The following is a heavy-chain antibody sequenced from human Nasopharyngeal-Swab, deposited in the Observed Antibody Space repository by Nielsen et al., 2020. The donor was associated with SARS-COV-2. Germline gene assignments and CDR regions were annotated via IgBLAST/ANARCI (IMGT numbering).Heavy chain of an antibody. CDR3: ARDYRGAGYYYYGMDV. V-gene: IGHV4-31*03. CDR1: GGSINSGDLC. Sequence: SETLCLTCTVSGGSINSGDLCWSWIRQHPGKGLEWIGYISYRGSTYYNPSLKSRVTISVDTSKNQVSLNLSSVTAADTAVYYCARDYRGAGYYYYGMDVWGQGTTVTVSS. D-gene: IGHD1-26*01. J-gene: IGHJ6*02. CDR2: ISYRGST.